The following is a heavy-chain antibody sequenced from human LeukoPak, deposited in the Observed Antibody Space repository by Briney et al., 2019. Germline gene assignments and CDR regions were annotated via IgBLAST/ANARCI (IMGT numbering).Heavy chain of an antibody. D-gene: IGHD3-22*01. Sequence: GESLKISCKASGYSFTNYWISWVRQMPGKGLEWMGRIDPSDSYTNYSPSFQGHVTISADKSVNTAYLQWSSLRASDTAMYYCARLPMTLNYFDYCGRGTLVTVSS. CDR2: IDPSDSYT. J-gene: IGHJ4*02. V-gene: IGHV5-10-1*01. CDR3: ARLPMTLNYFDY. CDR1: GYSFTNYW.